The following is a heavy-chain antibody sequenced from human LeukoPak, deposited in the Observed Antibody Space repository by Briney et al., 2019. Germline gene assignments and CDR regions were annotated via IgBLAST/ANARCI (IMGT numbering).Heavy chain of an antibody. CDR3: ARGKMKVVPAALFDY. Sequence: SETLSLTCTVSGGSISSGGYYWSWIRQHPGKGLEWIGYIYYSGSTYYNPSLKSRVTISVDTSKNQFSLKLSSVTAADTAVYYCARGKMKVVPAALFDYWGQGTLVTVSS. J-gene: IGHJ4*02. V-gene: IGHV4-31*03. CDR1: GGSISSGGYY. CDR2: IYYSGST. D-gene: IGHD2-2*01.